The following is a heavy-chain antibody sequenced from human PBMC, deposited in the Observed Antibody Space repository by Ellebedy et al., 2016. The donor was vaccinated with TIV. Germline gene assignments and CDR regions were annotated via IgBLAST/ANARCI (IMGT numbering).Heavy chain of an antibody. J-gene: IGHJ2*01. CDR1: GGSISNDNW. CDR2: IFHRGTT. V-gene: IGHV4-4*02. Sequence: MPSETLSLTCAVPGGSISNDNWWSWVRQAPGKGLEWMGEIFHRGTTNYNPSLKSRVTISVDKTKNQFSLKLNSVTAADTALYYCVRVGLLWSGEPRFWYFDLWGRGTLVTVSS. CDR3: VRVGLLWSGEPRFWYFDL. D-gene: IGHD3-10*01.